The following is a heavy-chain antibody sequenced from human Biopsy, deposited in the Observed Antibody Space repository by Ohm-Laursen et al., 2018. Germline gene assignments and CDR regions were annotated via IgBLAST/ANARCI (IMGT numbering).Heavy chain of an antibody. Sequence: TLSLTCFVFGKTFSDYQWSWIRQPPGKGLEWIGQINQAGTTNYNPSLKSRVSISADASKYEFSLRSTSVTAADTAVYLCGNEVHGRDYWGLGAQVTVSS. J-gene: IGHJ4*02. CDR3: GNEVHGRDY. V-gene: IGHV4-34*08. CDR1: GKTFSDYQ. D-gene: IGHD2-15*01. CDR2: INQAGTT.